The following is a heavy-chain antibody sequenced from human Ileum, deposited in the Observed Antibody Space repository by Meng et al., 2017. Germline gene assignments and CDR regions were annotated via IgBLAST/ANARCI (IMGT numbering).Heavy chain of an antibody. V-gene: IGHV1-18*01. J-gene: IGHJ4*02. Sequence: QVQLVQSGAEVKKPGASVTVSCKASGYTFTDYGISWVRQAPGQRLQWLGWASGYSGQSHYAQRVQDRVAMTTDTSTNTAYMELRSLRSDDTAVYYCAKDSVATATQFDSWGQGTLVTVSS. CDR3: AKDSVATATQFDS. CDR2: ASGYSGQS. CDR1: GYTFTDYG. D-gene: IGHD5-12*01.